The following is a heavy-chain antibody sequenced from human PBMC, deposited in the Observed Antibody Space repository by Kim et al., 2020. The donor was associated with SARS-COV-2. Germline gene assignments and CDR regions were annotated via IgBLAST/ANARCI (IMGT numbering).Heavy chain of an antibody. J-gene: IGHJ4*02. V-gene: IGHV4-39*01. D-gene: IGHD1-1*01. Sequence: SETLSLTCTVSGGSISSSSYYWGWIRQPPGKGLEWIGSIYYSGSTYYNPSLKSRVTISVDTSKNQFSLKLSSVTAADTAVYYCARRPGAWNDVFDYWGQGTLVTVSS. CDR2: IYYSGST. CDR3: ARRPGAWNDVFDY. CDR1: GGSISSSSYY.